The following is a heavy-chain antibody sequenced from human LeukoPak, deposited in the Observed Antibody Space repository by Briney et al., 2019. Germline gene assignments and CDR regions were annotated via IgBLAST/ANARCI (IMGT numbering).Heavy chain of an antibody. Sequence: PGGSLRLSCAASGFTFSSYAMSWVRQAPGKGLEWVSAISGSGGSTYYADSVKGRFTISRDNSKNTLYLQMNSLRAEDTAVYYCAKGDAAYSSSWLLFDYWGQGTLVTVSS. J-gene: IGHJ4*02. V-gene: IGHV3-23*01. CDR2: ISGSGGST. CDR1: GFTFSSYA. D-gene: IGHD6-13*01. CDR3: AKGDAAYSSSWLLFDY.